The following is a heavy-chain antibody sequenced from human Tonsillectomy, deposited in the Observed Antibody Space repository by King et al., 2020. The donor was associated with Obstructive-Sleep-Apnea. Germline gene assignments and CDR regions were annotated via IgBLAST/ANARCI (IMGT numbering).Heavy chain of an antibody. CDR3: PRGLGSGYDPWDY. CDR2: INHSGRT. CDR1: GGSFSGYY. V-gene: IGHV4-34*01. Sequence: QVQLQQWGAGLLKPSETLSLTCAVYGGSFSGYYWSWVRQPPGKGLEWMGEINHSGRTNYNPSLKSRGTIPVDTSKNQFTLKLSAVTAADTAVYYCPRGLGSGYDPWDYWGQGTLVTVSS. J-gene: IGHJ4*02. D-gene: IGHD5-12*01.